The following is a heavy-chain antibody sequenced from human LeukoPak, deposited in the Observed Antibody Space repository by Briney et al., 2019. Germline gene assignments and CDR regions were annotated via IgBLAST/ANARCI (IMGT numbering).Heavy chain of an antibody. CDR1: GGSFSGYY. D-gene: IGHD3-10*01. J-gene: IGHJ5*02. Sequence: SETPSLTCAVYGGSFSGYYWSWIRQPPGKGLEWIGEINHSGSTNYNPSLKSRVTISVDTSKNQFSLKLSSVTAADTAVYYCARVYYYGSGRRFDPWGQGNLVTVSS. CDR3: ARVYYYGSGRRFDP. V-gene: IGHV4-34*01. CDR2: INHSGST.